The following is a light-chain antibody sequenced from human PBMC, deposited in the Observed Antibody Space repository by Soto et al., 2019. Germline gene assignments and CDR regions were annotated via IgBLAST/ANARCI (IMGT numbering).Light chain of an antibody. CDR1: QTVTNN. CDR3: LQYNSWPYT. CDR2: RAS. Sequence: EIVMTQSPATLSVSPGESATLSCRASQTVTNNLAWYQQKSGQAPGLLIYRASTRATAIPARFSGSGSGTEFTLTISSLQSEDFGVYYCLQYNSWPYTFGQGTKLEIK. V-gene: IGKV3-15*01. J-gene: IGKJ2*01.